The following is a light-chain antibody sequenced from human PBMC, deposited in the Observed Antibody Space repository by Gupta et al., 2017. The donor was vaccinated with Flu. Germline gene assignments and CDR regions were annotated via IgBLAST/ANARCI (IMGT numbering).Light chain of an antibody. Sequence: SSDVGGYNLVSWYQHHPAGAPKLMIYEGRKRPSGVSSRFSGSKSGNTASLTISGLQAEDEADYYCCSYIGGSSWVFGGGTKLTVL. CDR1: SSDVGGYNL. J-gene: IGLJ3*02. V-gene: IGLV2-23*01. CDR3: CSYIGGSSWV. CDR2: EGR.